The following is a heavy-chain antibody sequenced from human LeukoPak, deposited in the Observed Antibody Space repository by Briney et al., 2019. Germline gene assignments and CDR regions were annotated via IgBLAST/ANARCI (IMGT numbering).Heavy chain of an antibody. V-gene: IGHV3-9*01. D-gene: IGHD3-22*01. CDR1: GFTFDDYA. CDR3: AKDYDSSGYYIQT. Sequence: GGSLRLSCEASGFTFDDYAMHWVRQAPGKGLEWVSGIRWNSGSIGYAGSVKGRFTISRDNAKNSLYLQMNSLRAEDTVLYYCAKDYDSSGYYIQTWGQGNLVTVSP. J-gene: IGHJ5*02. CDR2: IRWNSGSI.